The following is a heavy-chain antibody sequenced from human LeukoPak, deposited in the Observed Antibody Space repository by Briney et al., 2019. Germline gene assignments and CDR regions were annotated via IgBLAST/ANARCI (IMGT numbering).Heavy chain of an antibody. D-gene: IGHD6-13*01. CDR3: AKDRPTVYSSSWLHFLDS. Sequence: GGSLRLSCAASGFTFSSYGMHWVRQAPGKGLEWVAFIRYDGSNKYYADSVKGRFTMSRDNSKNTLYLQMNSLRADDTAVYYCAKDRPTVYSSSWLHFLDSWGQGTLVTVSS. V-gene: IGHV3-30*02. CDR2: IRYDGSNK. J-gene: IGHJ4*02. CDR1: GFTFSSYG.